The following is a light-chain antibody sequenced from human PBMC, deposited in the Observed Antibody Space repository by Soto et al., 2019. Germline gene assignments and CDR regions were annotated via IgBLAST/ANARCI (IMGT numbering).Light chain of an antibody. CDR2: DAS. Sequence: EIVLTQSPGILSLAPGERATLSCRASQSVSSYLAWYQQKPGQAPRLLIYDASNRATGIPARFSGSGSGTDFTLTISSLEPEDFAVYYCQQRSNWPPFTFGPGTKVDI. V-gene: IGKV3-11*01. J-gene: IGKJ3*01. CDR3: QQRSNWPPFT. CDR1: QSVSSY.